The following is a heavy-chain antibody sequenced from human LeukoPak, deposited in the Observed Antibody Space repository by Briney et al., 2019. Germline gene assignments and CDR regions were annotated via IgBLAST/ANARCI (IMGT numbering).Heavy chain of an antibody. Sequence: PGGSLRLSCAASGFTFSSYSMNWVRQAPGKGLEWVSSISSRSSYIYYADSVKGRFTISRDNAWDSLYLQMNSLGAEDTAVYYCASREEDTRILRRYYYYIDVWGKGTTVTISS. CDR3: ASREEDTRILRRYYYYIDV. J-gene: IGHJ6*03. V-gene: IGHV3-21*01. D-gene: IGHD5-18*01. CDR2: ISSRSSYI. CDR1: GFTFSSYS.